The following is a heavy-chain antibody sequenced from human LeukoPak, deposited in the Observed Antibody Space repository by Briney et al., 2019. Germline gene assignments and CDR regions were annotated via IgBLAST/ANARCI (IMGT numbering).Heavy chain of an antibody. CDR2: INHSGST. CDR1: GGSFSGYY. V-gene: IGHV4-34*01. J-gene: IGHJ4*02. D-gene: IGHD2-2*01. Sequence: PSETLSLTCAVYGGSFSGYYWSWIRQSPGKGLEWIGEINHSGSTNYNPSLKSRVTISVDTSKNQFSLKLSSVTAADTAVYYCARVGCSSTSCYADYWGQGTLVTVSS. CDR3: ARVGCSSTSCYADY.